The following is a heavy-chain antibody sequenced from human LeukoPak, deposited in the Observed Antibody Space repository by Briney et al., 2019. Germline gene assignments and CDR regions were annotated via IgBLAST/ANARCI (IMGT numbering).Heavy chain of an antibody. J-gene: IGHJ4*02. CDR3: AKVEMSPGYSSGYYDY. CDR2: ISGFGGST. D-gene: IGHD5-18*01. V-gene: IGHV3-23*01. CDR1: GFIFSSHA. Sequence: GGSLRLSCAASGFIFSSHAMNWVRQAPGRGLEWVSGISGFGGSTYYADSVKGRFTISRDNSKNTLYLQMNSLRAEDTAVYYCAKVEMSPGYSSGYYDYWGQGTLVTVSS.